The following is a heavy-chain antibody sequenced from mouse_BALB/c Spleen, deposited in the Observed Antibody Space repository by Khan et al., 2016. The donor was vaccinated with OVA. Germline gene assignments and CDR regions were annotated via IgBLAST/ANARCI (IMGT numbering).Heavy chain of an antibody. CDR2: IYYSGTV. D-gene: IGHD1-1*01. CDR1: GISITSGNYR. CDR3: ARDYGSLYWFFDV. Sequence: VQLKESGPGLVKPSQTVSLTCTVTGISITSGNYRWSWIRRFPGNKLEWIGNIYYSGTVTYNPSLTSRTTITRDTSKNQFFLEMNSLTAEDTATYYCARDYGSLYWFFDVWGAGTTVTVSS. J-gene: IGHJ1*01. V-gene: IGHV3-5*02.